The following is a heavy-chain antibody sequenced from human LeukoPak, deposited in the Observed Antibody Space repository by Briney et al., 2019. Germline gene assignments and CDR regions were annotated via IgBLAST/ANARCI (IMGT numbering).Heavy chain of an antibody. J-gene: IGHJ6*03. CDR3: ARDRVAVAGTNYYYSMDV. Sequence: GASVKVSCKASGYTFTGYYMHWVRQAPGQGLEWVGWINPNSGGTNYAQKFQGRVTMTRDTSISTAYMELSRLRSDDTAVYYCARDRVAVAGTNYYYSMDVWGKGTTVTVSS. V-gene: IGHV1-2*02. CDR1: GYTFTGYY. CDR2: INPNSGGT. D-gene: IGHD6-19*01.